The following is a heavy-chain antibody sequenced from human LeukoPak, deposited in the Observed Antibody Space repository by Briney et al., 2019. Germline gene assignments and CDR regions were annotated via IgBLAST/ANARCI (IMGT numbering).Heavy chain of an antibody. CDR2: IRYDGSNK. CDR1: GFTFSSYG. Sequence: PGGSLRLSCAASGFTFSSYGMHWVRQAPGKGLEWVAFIRYDGSNKYYADSVKGRFTISRDNAKNSLYLQMNSLRAEDTAVYYCARDPGSYYDILTGLPMDVWGKGTTVTVSS. V-gene: IGHV3-30*02. J-gene: IGHJ6*04. CDR3: ARDPGSYYDILTGLPMDV. D-gene: IGHD3-9*01.